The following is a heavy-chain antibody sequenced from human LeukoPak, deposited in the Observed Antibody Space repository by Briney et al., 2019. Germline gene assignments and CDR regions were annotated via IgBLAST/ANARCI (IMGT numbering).Heavy chain of an antibody. CDR2: INPKSGGT. CDR3: ARAFLQSSYEGYEYFQY. J-gene: IGHJ1*01. V-gene: IGHV1-2*02. Sequence: ASVTVSCKPSGYTFTDYYIHWVRQAPGQGLEWMGWINPKSGGTNYAQRFLGRVTMTRDTSISTAYMELSSLGSDDTAVYYCARAFLQSSYEGYEYFQYWGQGTLVTVSS. D-gene: IGHD5-12*01. CDR1: GYTFTDYY.